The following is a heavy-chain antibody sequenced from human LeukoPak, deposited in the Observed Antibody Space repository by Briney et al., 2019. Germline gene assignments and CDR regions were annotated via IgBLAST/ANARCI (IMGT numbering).Heavy chain of an antibody. J-gene: IGHJ4*02. CDR2: IWYDGSNK. V-gene: IGHV3-33*01. CDR3: ARVVNPGIAAAGDYFDY. D-gene: IGHD6-13*01. CDR1: GFSLSNYG. Sequence: GGSLRLSCAASGFSLSNYGMHWVRQAPGKGLEWVAVIWYDGSNKCYADSVKGRFIISRDNSKNTLYLQMNSLRAEDTAVYYCARVVNPGIAAAGDYFDYWGQGSLVTVSS.